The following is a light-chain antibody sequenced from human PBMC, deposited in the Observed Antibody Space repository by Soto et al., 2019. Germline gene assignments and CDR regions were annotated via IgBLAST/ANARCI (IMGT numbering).Light chain of an antibody. CDR1: QTISVS. J-gene: IGKJ1*01. V-gene: IGKV1-5*01. CDR2: DAS. CDR3: QQYDKYST. Sequence: IQMTRSPSTLSASVGDTVTITCRASQTISVSLAWYQQKPGKAPNLLIYDASTLQEGVPSRFSGSGSGTEFPLTVTSLQPDDFTTYFCQQYDKYSTFGQGTKVDIK.